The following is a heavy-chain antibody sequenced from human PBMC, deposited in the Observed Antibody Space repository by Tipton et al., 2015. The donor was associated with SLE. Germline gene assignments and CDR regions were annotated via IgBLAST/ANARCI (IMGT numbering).Heavy chain of an antibody. CDR1: TDSISNVYL. CDR2: MYNSGTT. CDR3: ARHLPGDSLWYFDL. D-gene: IGHD1-1*01. J-gene: IGHJ2*01. V-gene: IGHV4-38-2*02. Sequence: TLSLTCTVSTDSISNVYLWGWIRQPPGKGLEWIGNMYNSGTTRYNLSFKSRVTMSLDTSENQLSLKLNSVTAADTAVYYCARHLPGDSLWYFDLWGRGSLVTVSS.